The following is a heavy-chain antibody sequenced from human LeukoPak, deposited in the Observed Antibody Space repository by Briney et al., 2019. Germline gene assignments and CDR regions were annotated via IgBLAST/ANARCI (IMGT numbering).Heavy chain of an antibody. CDR1: GHSVSTYY. J-gene: IGHJ4*02. Sequence: PSETLSLTCSVSGHSVSTYYWSWVPQSPGEGLEWIGYIYTSGTTSYNPSLKSRVTISVDTSKNQFSLRLSSVTAADTAVYYCARSYYDFLTGYYLDYWGQGTLVTVSS. CDR2: IYTSGTT. D-gene: IGHD3-9*01. CDR3: ARSYYDFLTGYYLDY. V-gene: IGHV4-4*09.